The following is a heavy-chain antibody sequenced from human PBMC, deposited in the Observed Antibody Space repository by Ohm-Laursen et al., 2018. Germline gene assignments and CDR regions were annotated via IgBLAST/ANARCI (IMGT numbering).Heavy chain of an antibody. Sequence: SLRLSCSASGFTVSSTYMSWVRQAPGKGLEWVSVIYSDGSTYYADSVKGRFTISRDNSKNTLYLQMNSLRAEDTAVYYCAKLGGGSSSVLFDYWGQGTLVTVSS. J-gene: IGHJ4*02. CDR3: AKLGGGSSSVLFDY. CDR2: IYSDGST. CDR1: GFTVSSTY. D-gene: IGHD6-6*01. V-gene: IGHV3-66*02.